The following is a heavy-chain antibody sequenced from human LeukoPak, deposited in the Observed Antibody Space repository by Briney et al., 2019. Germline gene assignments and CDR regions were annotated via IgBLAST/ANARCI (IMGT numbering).Heavy chain of an antibody. Sequence: GGSLRLSCAASGFTFSNSWMTWVRQAPGKGLEWVASMIGDGSEIQYVDSVKGRFTISRDNAKNSLYLQMNSLTAEDTAVSYCVRGSHPGGWVDPWGQGTLVTVSS. J-gene: IGHJ5*02. CDR1: GFTFSNSW. CDR2: MIGDGSEI. CDR3: VRGSHPGGWVDP. D-gene: IGHD3-10*01. V-gene: IGHV3-7*04.